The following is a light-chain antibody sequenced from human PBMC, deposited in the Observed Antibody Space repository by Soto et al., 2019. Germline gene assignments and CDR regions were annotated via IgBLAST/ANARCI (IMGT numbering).Light chain of an antibody. CDR2: GNV. CDR1: TSNIGAGYA. CDR3: QTDDSNLGGSKV. V-gene: IGLV1-40*01. Sequence: QSVLTQPPSVSGAPGQNVTISCTGSTSNIGAGYAVHWYQQVPGTAPKLLVYGNVNRPSGVPDRFSGSKSGTSASLAITGLQAEDEADYRCQTDDSNLGGSKVFGGRSKLTVL. J-gene: IGLJ3*02.